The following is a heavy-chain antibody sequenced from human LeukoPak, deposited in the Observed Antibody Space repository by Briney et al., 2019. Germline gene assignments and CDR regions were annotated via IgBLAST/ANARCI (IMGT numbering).Heavy chain of an antibody. Sequence: GGSLRLSCSGSGFRFGGYALSWVRQAPGKGLEWVANIKQDGSETYYVDSVMGRFTISRLNAKNSVYLQTNSLRAEDTAVYYCARDRSISGVVTIDFWGQGTLVTVSS. CDR2: IKQDGSET. CDR3: ARDRSISGVVTIDF. CDR1: GFRFGGYA. V-gene: IGHV3-7*01. J-gene: IGHJ4*02. D-gene: IGHD3-3*01.